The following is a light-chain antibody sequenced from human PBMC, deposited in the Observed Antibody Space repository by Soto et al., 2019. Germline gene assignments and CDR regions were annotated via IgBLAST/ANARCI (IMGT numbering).Light chain of an antibody. Sequence: EIVMTQSPATLSVSPGERATHSCRASQSVSSNLAWYQQKPGQTPRLLIYGASTRATSMPARCSGSGSGTEFTLTISSLQSEDFAVYYWQQYNNWPPFTCGPGTKVDIK. CDR1: QSVSSN. CDR3: QQYNNWPPFT. CDR2: GAS. V-gene: IGKV3-15*01. J-gene: IGKJ3*01.